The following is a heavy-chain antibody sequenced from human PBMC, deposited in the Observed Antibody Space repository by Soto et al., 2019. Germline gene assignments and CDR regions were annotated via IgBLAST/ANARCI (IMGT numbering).Heavy chain of an antibody. CDR1: GGSISSYY. J-gene: IGHJ6*02. Sequence: SETLSLTCTVSGGSISSYYWSWIRQPPGKGLEWIGYIYYSGSTNYNPSLKSRVTISVDTSKNQFSLKLSSVTAADTAVYYCAGASAIFYDFWSGYYTSEDYYYGMDVWGQGTTVTVSS. D-gene: IGHD3-3*01. V-gene: IGHV4-59*01. CDR3: AGASAIFYDFWSGYYTSEDYYYGMDV. CDR2: IYYSGST.